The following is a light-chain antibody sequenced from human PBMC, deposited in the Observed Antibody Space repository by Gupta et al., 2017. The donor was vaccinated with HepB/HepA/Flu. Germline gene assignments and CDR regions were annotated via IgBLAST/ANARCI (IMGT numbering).Light chain of an antibody. Sequence: QPVLTQPPPASGTPGQRVAISCSGSSSHIGRDNVYWYRQLPGTAPKILIYNDDRRPSGVPDRFSGSKSGTSASLAISGLRSEDEADYYCAAWDNSLSAYVFGTGTWVTVL. CDR1: SSHIGRDN. CDR3: AAWDNSLSAYV. V-gene: IGLV1-47*02. J-gene: IGLJ1*01. CDR2: NDD.